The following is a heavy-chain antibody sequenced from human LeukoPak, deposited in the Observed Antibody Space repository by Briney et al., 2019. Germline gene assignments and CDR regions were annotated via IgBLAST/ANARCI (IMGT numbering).Heavy chain of an antibody. CDR1: GYQFSNYW. CDR2: IDPSDSYT. V-gene: IGHV5-10-1*01. CDR3: ARALRITFGGGRGAFDI. Sequence: GESLKISCKGSGYQFSNYWIAWVRQMPGKGLEWMGRIDPSDSYTNYSPSFQGHLTISADKSISTAYLQWSSLKASDTAMYYCARALRITFGGGRGAFDIWGQGTMVTVSS. J-gene: IGHJ3*02. D-gene: IGHD3-16*01.